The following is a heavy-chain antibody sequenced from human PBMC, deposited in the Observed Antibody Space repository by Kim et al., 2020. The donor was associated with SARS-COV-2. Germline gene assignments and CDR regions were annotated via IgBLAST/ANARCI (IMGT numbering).Heavy chain of an antibody. V-gene: IGHV4-34*01. D-gene: IGHD3-10*01. CDR3: ARRSGRGRSNLFYP. CDR2: IYHSGST. J-gene: IGHJ5*02. CDR1: GGSFTGYH. Sequence: SETLSLTCDVYGGSFTGYHWSWIRQSPGKGLECIGEIYHSGSTNYNPSLKSRVTISVDTSKNQFSLKLSSVTAADTAVYYCARRSGRGRSNLFYPWGQAT.